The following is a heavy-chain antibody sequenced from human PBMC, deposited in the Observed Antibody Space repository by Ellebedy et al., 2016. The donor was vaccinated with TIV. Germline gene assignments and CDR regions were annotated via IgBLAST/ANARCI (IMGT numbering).Heavy chain of an antibody. CDR2: INPDSGGT. CDR3: ARVRRGSSGMDV. CDR1: GYTFTANY. V-gene: IGHV1-2*02. D-gene: IGHD6-13*01. J-gene: IGHJ6*02. Sequence: ASVKVSCKASGYTFTANYIHWVRQAPGQGLEWMGWINPDSGGTNFAQRFQGRVTMTRDTSVNTAYMELSRLESDDTAVYYCARVRRGSSGMDVWGQGTTVTVS.